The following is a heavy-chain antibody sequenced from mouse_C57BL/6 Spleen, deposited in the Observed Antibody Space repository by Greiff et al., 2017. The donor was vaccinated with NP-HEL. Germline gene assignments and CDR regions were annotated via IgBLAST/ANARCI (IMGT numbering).Heavy chain of an antibody. V-gene: IGHV1-64*01. D-gene: IGHD4-1*01. CDR2: IHPNSGSS. Sequence: VQLQQPGAELVKPGASVKLSCKASGYTFTSYWMHWVKQRPGQGLEWIGMIHPNSGSSTYNEKFKSKATLTVDKSSSTAYMQLSSVTSEDSAVYYCARQNWGLGDYFDYWGQGTTLTVSS. CDR3: ARQNWGLGDYFDY. J-gene: IGHJ2*01. CDR1: GYTFTSYW.